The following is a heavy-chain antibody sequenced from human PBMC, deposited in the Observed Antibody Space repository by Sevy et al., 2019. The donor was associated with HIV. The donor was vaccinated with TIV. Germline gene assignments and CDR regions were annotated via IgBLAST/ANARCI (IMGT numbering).Heavy chain of an antibody. CDR1: EFIFTGYW. Sequence: GGSLRLSCAASEFIFTGYWMNWVRQAPGKGLEWVANIDQDGSDKRYVDSVRGRFTISRDNANNFLYLQMSSLRADDTAVYYCARAGGWGNVNHSNQILDIWGHGTKVTVSS. J-gene: IGHJ3*02. CDR3: ARAGGWGNVNHSNQILDI. CDR2: IDQDGSDK. D-gene: IGHD3-16*01. V-gene: IGHV3-7*01.